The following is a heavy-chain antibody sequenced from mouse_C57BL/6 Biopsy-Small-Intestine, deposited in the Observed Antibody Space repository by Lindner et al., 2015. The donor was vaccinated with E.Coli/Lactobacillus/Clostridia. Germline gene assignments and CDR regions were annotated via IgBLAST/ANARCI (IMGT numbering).Heavy chain of an antibody. V-gene: IGHV1-22*01. J-gene: IGHJ3*01. Sequence: VQLQESGPELVKPGASVKMSCKASGYTFTDYNMHWVKQSHGKSLEWIGYINPNNGGTSYNQKFKGEATLTVNKSSSTAYMELRSLTSEDSAVYYCARYGYDPAWFAYWGQGTLVTVSA. CDR3: ARYGYDPAWFAY. CDR1: GYTFTDYN. D-gene: IGHD2-2*01. CDR2: INPNNGGT.